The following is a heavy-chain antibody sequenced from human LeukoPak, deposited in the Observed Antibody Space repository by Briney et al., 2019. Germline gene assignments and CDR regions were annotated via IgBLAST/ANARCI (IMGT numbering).Heavy chain of an antibody. CDR2: ISGSGGST. D-gene: IGHD5-24*01. CDR1: GFTFSSYA. Sequence: GFLRLSCAASGFTFSSYAMSWVRQAPGKGLEWVSAISGSGGSTYYADSVKGRFTISRDNSKNTLYLQMNSLRAEDTAVYYCAKSRDGYNNYFDYWGQGALVTVSS. CDR3: AKSRDGYNNYFDY. V-gene: IGHV3-23*01. J-gene: IGHJ4*02.